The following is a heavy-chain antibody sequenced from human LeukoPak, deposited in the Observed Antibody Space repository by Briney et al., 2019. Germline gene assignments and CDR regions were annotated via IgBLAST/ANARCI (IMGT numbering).Heavy chain of an antibody. CDR1: GGSISSGGYY. CDR3: ARVTIGYFDY. CDR2: IYYSGST. V-gene: IGHV4-31*03. D-gene: IGHD3-16*01. Sequence: SQTLSLTCTVSGGSISSGGYYWSWIRQHPGKGLEWIGYIYYSGSTYYNPSLKSRVTISVDTSKNQFSPKLSSVTAADTAVYYCARVTIGYFDYWGQGTMVTVSS. J-gene: IGHJ4*03.